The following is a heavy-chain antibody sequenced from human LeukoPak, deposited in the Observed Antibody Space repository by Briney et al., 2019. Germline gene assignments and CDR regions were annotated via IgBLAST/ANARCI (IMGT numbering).Heavy chain of an antibody. D-gene: IGHD6-13*01. CDR3: ARHVAATHYYYYYMDV. J-gene: IGHJ6*03. Sequence: SETLSLTCTVSGGSISSYYWSWIRQPAGKGLEWIGRIYSSGSATYNPSLKSRVTMSADTSKNQFSLRLSSVTAADTAVYYCARHVAATHYYYYYMDVWGKGTTVTVSS. V-gene: IGHV4-4*07. CDR2: IYSSGSA. CDR1: GGSISSYY.